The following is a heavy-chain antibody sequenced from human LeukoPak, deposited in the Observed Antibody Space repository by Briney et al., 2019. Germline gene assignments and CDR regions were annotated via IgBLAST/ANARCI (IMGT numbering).Heavy chain of an antibody. J-gene: IGHJ4*02. D-gene: IGHD2-15*01. Sequence: PGGSLRLSCADSGFTFSSYTMNWVRQAPGKGLEWVSSISTSSAHIYYADSVKGRFTISRDNAENSLFLQMNSLRAEDTAVYYCARGDCNGGSCYLSLTTIDYWGQGTLVTVSS. CDR3: ARGDCNGGSCYLSLTTIDY. CDR1: GFTFSSYT. V-gene: IGHV3-21*01. CDR2: ISTSSAHI.